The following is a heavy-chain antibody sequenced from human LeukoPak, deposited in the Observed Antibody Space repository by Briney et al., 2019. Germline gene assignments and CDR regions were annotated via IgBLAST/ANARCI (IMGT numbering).Heavy chain of an antibody. J-gene: IGHJ5*01. V-gene: IGHV1-46*01. CDR2: INPSGGST. CDR1: GYTFTGYY. CDR3: ARAITMIVVVKDSWFDS. D-gene: IGHD3-22*01. Sequence: ASVKVSCKASGYTFTGYYMHWVRQAPGQGLEWMGIINPSGGSTSYAQKFQGRVTMTRDTSTSTVYMELSSLRSEDTAVYYCARAITMIVVVKDSWFDSWGQGTLVTVSS.